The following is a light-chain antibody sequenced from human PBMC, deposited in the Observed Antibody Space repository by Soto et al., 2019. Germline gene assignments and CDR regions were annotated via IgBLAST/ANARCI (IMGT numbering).Light chain of an antibody. Sequence: QSALTQPASVSWSPGQSITISCTGTSSDVGGYNYVSWYQQHPGKAPKLMIYDVSNRPSGVSNRFSGSKSGNTASLTISGLQAEDEADYYCSSYTSSSTLGFGGGTKLTVL. J-gene: IGLJ2*01. CDR3: SSYTSSSTLG. CDR2: DVS. CDR1: SSDVGGYNY. V-gene: IGLV2-14*01.